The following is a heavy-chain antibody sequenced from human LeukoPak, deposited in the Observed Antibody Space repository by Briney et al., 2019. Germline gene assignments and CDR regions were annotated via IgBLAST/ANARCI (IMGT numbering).Heavy chain of an antibody. J-gene: IGHJ6*03. CDR3: ARDKYSSGSDRAYYYYYYYMDV. D-gene: IGHD6-19*01. V-gene: IGHV1-18*01. Sequence: GASVKVSCKASGYTFTSYGISWVRQAPGQGLEWMGWISAYNGNTNYAQKLQGRVTMTTDTSTSTAYMELRSLRSDDTAVYYCARDKYSSGSDRAYYYYYYYMDVWGKGTTVTISS. CDR1: GYTFTSYG. CDR2: ISAYNGNT.